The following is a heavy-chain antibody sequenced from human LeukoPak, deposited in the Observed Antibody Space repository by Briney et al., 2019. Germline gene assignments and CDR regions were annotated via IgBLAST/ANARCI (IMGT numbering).Heavy chain of an antibody. CDR3: ARALAVEMATITVY. J-gene: IGHJ4*02. CDR2: INPNSGGT. Sequence: ASVKVSCKASGYTFTCYYMHWVRQAPGQGLEWMGWINPNSGGTNYAQKFQGRVTMTRDTSISTAYMELSRLRSDDTAVYYCARALAVEMATITVYWGQGTLVTVSS. CDR1: GYTFTCYY. V-gene: IGHV1-2*02. D-gene: IGHD5-24*01.